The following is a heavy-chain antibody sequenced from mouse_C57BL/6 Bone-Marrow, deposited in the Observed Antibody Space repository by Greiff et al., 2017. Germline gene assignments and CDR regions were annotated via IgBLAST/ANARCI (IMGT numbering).Heavy chain of an antibody. CDR3: ARRPDGNWYFDV. Sequence: QVQLQQSGAELVRPGTSVKMSCKASGYTFTNYWIGWAKQRPGHGLEWIGDIYPGGGYTNYNEKFKGKATLTADTSSSTSYMHFSSLTSSDSAFYYCARRPDGNWYFDVWGTGTTVTVAS. CDR1: GYTFTNYW. CDR2: IYPGGGYT. J-gene: IGHJ1*03. V-gene: IGHV1-63*01.